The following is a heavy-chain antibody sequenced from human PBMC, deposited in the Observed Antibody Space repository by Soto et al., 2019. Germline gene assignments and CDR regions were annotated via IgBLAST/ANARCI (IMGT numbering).Heavy chain of an antibody. J-gene: IGHJ3*02. CDR1: GCSISSTTYY. CDR3: ARQSRHVVVVTAVMSAFDI. Sequence: PSETLSLPCPVSGCSISSTTYYWGWIRQPPGKGLEWIGNMFYSAGMYYNPSLRSRVTISVDTSKNQFSLKLRSVTAADTAVYYCARQSRHVVVVTAVMSAFDIWGQGTTVTVSS. V-gene: IGHV4-39*01. D-gene: IGHD2-21*02. CDR2: MFYSAGM.